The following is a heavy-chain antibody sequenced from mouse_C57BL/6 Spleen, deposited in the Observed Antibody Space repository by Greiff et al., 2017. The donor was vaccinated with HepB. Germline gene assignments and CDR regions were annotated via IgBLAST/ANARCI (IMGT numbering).Heavy chain of an antibody. CDR2: IDPADGDT. J-gene: IGHJ4*01. D-gene: IGHD4-1*01. Sequence: EVQLQQPGAELVKPGASVKLSCTASGFNIKDYYMHWVTQRTEQGLEWIGRIDPADGDTKNAPKFKGKATITADTSSNTAYLQLSSLTSEDTAVYYCAVGRAMDYWGQGTSVTVSS. CDR1: GFNIKDYY. CDR3: AVGRAMDY. V-gene: IGHV14-2*01.